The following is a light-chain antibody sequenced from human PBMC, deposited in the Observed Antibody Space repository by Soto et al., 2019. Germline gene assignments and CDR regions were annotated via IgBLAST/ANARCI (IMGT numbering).Light chain of an antibody. CDR3: SSYTTSTTRV. V-gene: IGLV2-14*01. CDR2: DVT. J-gene: IGLJ3*02. CDR1: SSDIGVYDF. Sequence: QSALTQPASVSESPGQSITISCTGTSSDIGVYDFVSWYQQHPGRAPKLLIYDVTNRPSGISDRFSGSKSGNTASLTISGLQPEDEADYYCSSYTTSTTRVFGGGTQLTVL.